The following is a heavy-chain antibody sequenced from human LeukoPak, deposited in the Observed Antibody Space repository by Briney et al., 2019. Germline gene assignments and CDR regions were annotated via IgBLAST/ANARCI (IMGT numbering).Heavy chain of an antibody. CDR1: GGSISNTYW. CDR3: ARGLLWFGEGVANMDV. CDR2: IYHSGST. Sequence: PSETLSLTCVVSGGSISNTYWWTWVRQPPGKGLEWIGEIYHSGSTNYNPSLKSRLTISVDKSKNQFSLKLSSVTAADTAVYYCARGLLWFGEGVANMDVWGKGTTVTISS. D-gene: IGHD3-10*01. V-gene: IGHV4-4*02. J-gene: IGHJ6*03.